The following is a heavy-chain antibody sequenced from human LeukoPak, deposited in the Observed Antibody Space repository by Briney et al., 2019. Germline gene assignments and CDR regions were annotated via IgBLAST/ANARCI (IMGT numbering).Heavy chain of an antibody. CDR2: INTNTGNP. CDR3: ARDGLGSIAAAGYNWFDP. CDR1: GYTFTSYA. V-gene: IGHV7-4-1*02. Sequence: GASVKVSCKASGYTFTSYAMNWVRQAPGQGLEWMGWINTNTGNPTYAQGFTGRFVFSLDTSVSTAYLQISSLKAEDTAVYYCARDGLGSIAAAGYNWFDPWGQGTLVTVSS. D-gene: IGHD6-13*01. J-gene: IGHJ5*02.